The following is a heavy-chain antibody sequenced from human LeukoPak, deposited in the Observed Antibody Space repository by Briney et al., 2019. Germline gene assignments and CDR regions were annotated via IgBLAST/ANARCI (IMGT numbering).Heavy chain of an antibody. CDR1: GFTFSSYA. J-gene: IGHJ4*02. V-gene: IGHV3-30-3*01. CDR2: ISYDGSNK. CDR3: ARDGGIAAALPPFDY. Sequence: PGGSLRLSCAASGFTFSSYAMSWVRQAPGKGLEWVAVISYDGSNKYYADSVKGRFTISRDNSKNTLYLQMNSLRAEDTAVYYCARDGGIAAALPPFDYWGQGTLVTVSS. D-gene: IGHD6-13*01.